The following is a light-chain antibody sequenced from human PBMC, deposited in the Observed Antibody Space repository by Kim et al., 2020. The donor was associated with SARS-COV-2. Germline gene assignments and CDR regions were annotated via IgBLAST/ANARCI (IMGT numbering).Light chain of an antibody. CDR3: LQYNTSPHT. J-gene: IGKJ2*01. V-gene: IGKV1-17*01. CDR2: ATS. CDR1: QDIRRD. Sequence: IQLTQSPSSLPASVGDRVTFTCRASQDIRRDVAWYQHKPGKAPKRLIYATSTLQGGVPSRFSGSGSGTEFTLTISSLQHEDFATYFCLQYNTSPHTFGQGTKLEI.